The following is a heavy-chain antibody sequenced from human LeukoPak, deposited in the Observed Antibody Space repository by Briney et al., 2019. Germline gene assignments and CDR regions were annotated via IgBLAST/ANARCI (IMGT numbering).Heavy chain of an antibody. CDR1: GYSVTSDW. CDR2: VYPVDSET. D-gene: IGHD2-2*02. Sequence: PGESLKISCKDIGYSVTSDWIGWVGQMPGKGLGWMGMVYPVDSETRYSPSFQGQVTTSADKCTSTGYLQWSRLKASDTAMYYCARLVCSSSSSYMHYNWFDPWGQGTLVTVSS. J-gene: IGHJ5*02. V-gene: IGHV5-51*01. CDR3: ARLVCSSSSSYMHYNWFDP.